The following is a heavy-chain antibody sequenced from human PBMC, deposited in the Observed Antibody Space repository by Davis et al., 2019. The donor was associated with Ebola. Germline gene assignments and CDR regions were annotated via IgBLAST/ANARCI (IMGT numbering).Heavy chain of an antibody. V-gene: IGHV1-69*13. Sequence: SVKVPCKASGGTFSSYAISWVRQAPGQGLEWMGGIIPIFGTANYAQKFQGRVTITADESTSTAYMELSSLRSEDTAVYYCARGRVVVPAAPADAFDIWGQGTMVTVSS. CDR1: GGTFSSYA. D-gene: IGHD2-2*01. J-gene: IGHJ3*02. CDR2: IIPIFGTA. CDR3: ARGRVVVPAAPADAFDI.